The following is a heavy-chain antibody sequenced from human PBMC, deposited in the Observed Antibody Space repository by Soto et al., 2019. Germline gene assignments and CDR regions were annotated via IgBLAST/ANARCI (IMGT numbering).Heavy chain of an antibody. V-gene: IGHV3-33*01. CDR1: GFTFRSYG. CDR2: IWYDGSNK. Sequence: GGSQRLSSAASGFTFRSYGRHWVRQAPGKGLEWVAVIWYDGSNKYYADSVKGRFTISRDNSKNTLYLQMNSLRAEDTAVYYCARDMGITLRFLEWLPDYWGQGTLVTVS. J-gene: IGHJ4*02. D-gene: IGHD3-3*01. CDR3: ARDMGITLRFLEWLPDY.